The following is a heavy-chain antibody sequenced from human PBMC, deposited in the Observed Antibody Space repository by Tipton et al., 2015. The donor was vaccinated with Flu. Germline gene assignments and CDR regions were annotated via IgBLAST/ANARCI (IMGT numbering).Heavy chain of an antibody. CDR2: ILHTGNI. V-gene: IGHV4-38-2*02. Sequence: TLSLTCSISGDSIRSPYYWGWIRQPPGKGLEWIGNILHTGNIFLNPSLKSRVTISVDRSKNQFSLTVSDVSAADTAMYYCARRDYSNYASEPKNWFDPWGQGLMVTVSS. CDR3: ARRDYSNYASEPKNWFDP. J-gene: IGHJ5*02. D-gene: IGHD4-11*01. CDR1: GDSIRSPYY.